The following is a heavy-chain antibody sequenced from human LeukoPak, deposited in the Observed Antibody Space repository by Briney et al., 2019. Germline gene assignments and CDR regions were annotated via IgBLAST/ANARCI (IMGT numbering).Heavy chain of an antibody. Sequence: SETLSLTCFVSGGSISTYYWTWIRQPPGKGLEWIGFVYYNGITKYNPSLKSRVTISVDTSKNQFSLKLNSVTAADTAVYYCARRVAVTGRYYFDYWGQGALVTVSS. CDR1: GGSISTYY. J-gene: IGHJ4*02. D-gene: IGHD6-19*01. V-gene: IGHV4-59*08. CDR3: ARRVAVTGRYYFDY. CDR2: VYYNGIT.